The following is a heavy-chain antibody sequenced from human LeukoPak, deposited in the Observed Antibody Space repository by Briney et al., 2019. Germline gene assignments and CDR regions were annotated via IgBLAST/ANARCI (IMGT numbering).Heavy chain of an antibody. J-gene: IGHJ3*02. D-gene: IGHD1-26*01. CDR3: ARAYSGGAFDI. Sequence: GGSLRLSCAASGFTFSSYWMHWVRQVPGKGLVWVSRINTDGNSTRYADSVKGRFTISRDNAKNTLYLQMNSLRAEDTAVYYCARAYSGGAFDIWGQGTMVTVSS. CDR1: GFTFSSYW. V-gene: IGHV3-74*01. CDR2: INTDGNST.